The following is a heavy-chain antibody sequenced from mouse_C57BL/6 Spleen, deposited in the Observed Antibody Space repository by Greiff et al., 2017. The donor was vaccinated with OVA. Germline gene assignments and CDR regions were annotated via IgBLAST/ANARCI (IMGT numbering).Heavy chain of an antibody. Sequence: EVQLQQSGPELVKPGASVKISCKASGYTFTDYYMNRVKQSHGKSLEWIGDINPNNGGTSYNQKFKGKATLTVDKSSSTAYMELRSLTSEDSAVYYCAGGLRAYAMDYWGQGTSVTVSS. D-gene: IGHD2-4*01. V-gene: IGHV1-26*01. CDR1: GYTFTDYY. CDR2: INPNNGGT. CDR3: AGGLRAYAMDY. J-gene: IGHJ4*01.